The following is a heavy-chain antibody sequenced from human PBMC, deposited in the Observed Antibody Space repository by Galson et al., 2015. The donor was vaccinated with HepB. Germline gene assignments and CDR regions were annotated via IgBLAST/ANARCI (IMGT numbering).Heavy chain of an antibody. J-gene: IGHJ4*02. V-gene: IGHV3-21*01. CDR3: AGLGHSSGWYDPLRGY. CDR2: ISSSSSYI. Sequence: SLRLSCAASGFTFSSYSINWVRQAPGKGLEWVSSISSSSSYIYYAGSVKGRFTISRDNAKNSLYLQMNSLRAEDTAVYYCAGLGHSSGWYDPLRGYWGQGTLVTVSS. D-gene: IGHD6-19*01. CDR1: GFTFSSYS.